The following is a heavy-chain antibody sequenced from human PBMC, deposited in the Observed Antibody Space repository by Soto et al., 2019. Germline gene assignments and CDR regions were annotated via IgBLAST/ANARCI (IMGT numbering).Heavy chain of an antibody. CDR3: AKDVDRAMITWFDY. Sequence: GGSLRLSCAASGFTFSSYGMHWVRQAPGKGLEWVAVISYDGTNKYYADSVKGRFTISRDKSKNTLFLQMNSLRAEDTAVYYCAKDVDRAMITWFDYWGQGTLVTVSS. J-gene: IGHJ4*02. CDR1: GFTFSSYG. D-gene: IGHD5-18*01. CDR2: ISYDGTNK. V-gene: IGHV3-30*18.